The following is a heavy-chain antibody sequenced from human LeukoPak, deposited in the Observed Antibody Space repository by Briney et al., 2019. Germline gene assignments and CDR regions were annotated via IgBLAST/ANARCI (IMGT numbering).Heavy chain of an antibody. CDR3: ARAIGYCSSTSCFYNWVDP. J-gene: IGHJ5*02. CDR1: GYTFTSYY. V-gene: IGHV1-46*01. CDR2: INPSGGST. D-gene: IGHD2-2*01. Sequence: ASVKVSCKASGYTFTSYYMHWVRQAPGQGLEWMGIINPSGGSTSYAQKFQGRVTMTRDTSTSTVYMELSSLRSEDTAVYYCARAIGYCSSTSCFYNWVDPWGQGTLVTVSS.